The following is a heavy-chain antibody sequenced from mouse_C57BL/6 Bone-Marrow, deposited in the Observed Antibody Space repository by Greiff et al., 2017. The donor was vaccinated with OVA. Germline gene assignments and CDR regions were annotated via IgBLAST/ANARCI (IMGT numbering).Heavy chain of an antibody. CDR1: GYTFTSYW. J-gene: IGHJ1*03. CDR2: IYPGSGST. Sequence: QVHVKQPGAELVKPGASVKMSCKASGYTFTSYWITWVKQRPGQGLEWIGDIYPGSGSTNYNEKFKSKATLTVDTSSSTAHMQLSSLTSEDSAVYYCAKGYFDVWGTGTTVTVSS. V-gene: IGHV1-55*01. CDR3: AKGYFDV.